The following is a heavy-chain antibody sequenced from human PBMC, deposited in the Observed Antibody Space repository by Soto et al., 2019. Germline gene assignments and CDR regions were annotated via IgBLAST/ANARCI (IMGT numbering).Heavy chain of an antibody. CDR1: RFTFSTSA. CDR3: AKHRGYSSTYVDN. Sequence: GSLRLSCAASRFTFSTSAMTWVLQTPGQGLEWVSTISGSGFTTSYADSVKGRFTISRDNSENTLYLQMSGLRAEDTVLYYCAKHRGYSSTYVDNWGQGTLVTVSS. J-gene: IGHJ4*02. CDR2: ISGSGFTT. V-gene: IGHV3-23*01. D-gene: IGHD6-13*01.